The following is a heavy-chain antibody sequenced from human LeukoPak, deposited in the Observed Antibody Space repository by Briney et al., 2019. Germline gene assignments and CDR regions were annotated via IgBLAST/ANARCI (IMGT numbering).Heavy chain of an antibody. J-gene: IGHJ4*02. CDR1: GYTFTSYG. CDR2: ISAYNGNT. V-gene: IGHV1-18*01. D-gene: IGHD1-14*01. Sequence: ASVKVSCKASGYTFTSYGISWVRQAPGQGLEWMGWISAYNGNTNYAQKLQGRVTMTTDTSTSTAYMELSRLRSDDTAVYYCARGARSRPAQIYYFDYWGQGTLVTVSS. CDR3: ARGARSRPAQIYYFDY.